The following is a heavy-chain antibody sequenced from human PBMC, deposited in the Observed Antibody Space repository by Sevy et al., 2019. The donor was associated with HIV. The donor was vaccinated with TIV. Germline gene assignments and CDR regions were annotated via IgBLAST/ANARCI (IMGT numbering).Heavy chain of an antibody. J-gene: IGHJ4*02. Sequence: ASVNVSCKASGYTFTGYYMHWVRQAPGQGLEWMGWINPNSGGTNYAQKFQGRVTMTRETSISTAYMELSRLRSDDTAVYYCAIPTPTDSSGYYYYFDYWGQGTLVTVSS. CDR2: INPNSGGT. D-gene: IGHD3-22*01. CDR1: GYTFTGYY. V-gene: IGHV1-2*02. CDR3: AIPTPTDSSGYYYYFDY.